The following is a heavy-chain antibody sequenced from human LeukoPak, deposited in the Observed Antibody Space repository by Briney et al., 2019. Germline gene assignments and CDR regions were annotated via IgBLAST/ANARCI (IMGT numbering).Heavy chain of an antibody. CDR2: VLHTGGT. D-gene: IGHD2-2*01. J-gene: IGHJ5*02. Sequence: SETLSLTCAVYGYPLTNHYWIWIRQPPGKGLEWVGEVLHTGGTNYNLSLKSRVTISVDTSKNQFFLKLTSVTAADTAVYYCARGPAAIHPWGPGTLVTVSS. CDR3: ARGPAAIHP. CDR1: GYPLTNHY. V-gene: IGHV4-34*12.